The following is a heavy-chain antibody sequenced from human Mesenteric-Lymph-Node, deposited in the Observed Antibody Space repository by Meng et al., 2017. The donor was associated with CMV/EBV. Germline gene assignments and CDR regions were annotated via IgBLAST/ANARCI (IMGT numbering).Heavy chain of an antibody. J-gene: IGHJ4*02. D-gene: IGHD5-18*01. CDR3: ARYIYYRIHLWTPHFDY. CDR1: GFTFSSYW. Sequence: GGSLRLSCAASGFTFSSYWMHWVRQAPGKGLVWVSRINSDGSITSYADSVKGRFTVSRDNAKNSLYLQMNSLRAEDTAVYYCARYIYYRIHLWTPHFDYWGQGTLVTVSS. CDR2: INSDGSIT. V-gene: IGHV3-74*01.